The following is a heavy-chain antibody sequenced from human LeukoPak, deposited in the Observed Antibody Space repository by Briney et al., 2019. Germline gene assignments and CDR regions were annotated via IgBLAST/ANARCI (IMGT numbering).Heavy chain of an antibody. V-gene: IGHV3-23*01. D-gene: IGHD6-13*01. CDR1: GFTFSNYA. CDR3: AKPLYSSSWYGFDY. J-gene: IGHJ4*02. CDR2: ISGSGGAT. Sequence: GGSLRLSCAASGFTFSNYAMSWVRQAPGKGLEWVSAISGSGGATYYADSVKGRFTISRDNSKNTLYLQMNSLSVEDTAVYYCAKPLYSSSWYGFDYWGQGTLATVSS.